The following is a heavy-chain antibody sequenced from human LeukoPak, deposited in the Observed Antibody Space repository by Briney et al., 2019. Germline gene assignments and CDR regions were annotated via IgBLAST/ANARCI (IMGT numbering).Heavy chain of an antibody. J-gene: IGHJ6*02. V-gene: IGHV4-34*01. CDR1: GGSFSGYY. D-gene: IGHD3-22*01. CDR2: VNHSGST. Sequence: PSETLSLTCAVYGGSFSGYYWSWIRQPPGKGLEWIGEVNHSGSTNYNPSLKSRVTISVDTSKNQFSLKLSSVTAADTAVYYCARGGRLGVYYYYGMDVRGQGTTVTVSS. CDR3: ARGGRLGVYYYYGMDV.